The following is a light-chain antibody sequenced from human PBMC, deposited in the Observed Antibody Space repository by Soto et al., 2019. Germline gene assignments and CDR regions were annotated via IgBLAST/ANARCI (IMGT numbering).Light chain of an antibody. CDR1: QSISTY. J-gene: IGKJ3*01. Sequence: DIQMTQSPSSLSASVGDRVTITCRASQSISTYLSWYQQRPGKAPKLLIYAASRLQSGVPSRFSGSGSGTDFILTINSLQPEDFVTYYCQQSYSTSSPFXPGTKVDIK. CDR2: AAS. V-gene: IGKV1-39*01. CDR3: QQSYSTSSP.